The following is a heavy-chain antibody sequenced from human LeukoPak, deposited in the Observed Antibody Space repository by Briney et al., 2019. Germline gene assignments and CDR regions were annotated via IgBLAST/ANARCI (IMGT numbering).Heavy chain of an antibody. V-gene: IGHV4-30-2*01. CDR1: GGSISSGGYS. D-gene: IGHD2-2*01. Sequence: SETLSLICAVSGGSISSGGYSWSWIRQPPGKGLEWIGYIYHSGSTYYNPSLKSRVTISVDRSKNQFSLKLSSVTAADTAVYYCARLGYCSSTSCSNNWFDPWGQGTLVTVSS. J-gene: IGHJ5*02. CDR2: IYHSGST. CDR3: ARLGYCSSTSCSNNWFDP.